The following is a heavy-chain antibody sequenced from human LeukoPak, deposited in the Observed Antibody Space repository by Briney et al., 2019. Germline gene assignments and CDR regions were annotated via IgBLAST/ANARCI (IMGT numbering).Heavy chain of an antibody. CDR2: ISSSSSYT. CDR3: ARPPSITNPYYGMDV. V-gene: IGHV3-11*06. D-gene: IGHD3-3*01. Sequence: KPGGSLRLSCAASGFTFSDYYMSWIRQAPGKGLEWVSYISSSSSYTNYADSVKGRFTISRDNAKNSLYLQMNSLRAEDTAVYYCARPPSITNPYYGMDVWGQGTTVTVSS. J-gene: IGHJ6*02. CDR1: GFTFSDYY.